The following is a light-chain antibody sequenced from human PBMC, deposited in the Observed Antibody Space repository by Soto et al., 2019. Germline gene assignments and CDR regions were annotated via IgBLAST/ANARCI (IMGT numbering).Light chain of an antibody. Sequence: ENVLTQSPGNLSLSPGERATLFCRASQSVSSSSLAWYQQKPGQAPRLLMYDASNRASGIPARFTGSGSGTEFTLTISSLQSEDFAVYYCQQYNNWPLTFGGGTKV. CDR2: DAS. V-gene: IGKV3D-15*01. CDR1: QSVSSS. CDR3: QQYNNWPLT. J-gene: IGKJ4*01.